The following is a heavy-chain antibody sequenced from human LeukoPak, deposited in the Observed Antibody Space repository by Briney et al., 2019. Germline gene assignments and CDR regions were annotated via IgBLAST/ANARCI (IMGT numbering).Heavy chain of an antibody. Sequence: TWGSLRLSCAASGFTFSSYAMSWVRQAPGKGLEWVSAISGSVGSTYYADSVKGRFTISRDNSKNTLYLQMNSLRAEDTAVYYCAKPSNEIWFGEYYFDYWGQGTLVTVSS. CDR3: AKPSNEIWFGEYYFDY. CDR2: ISGSVGST. J-gene: IGHJ4*02. V-gene: IGHV3-23*01. D-gene: IGHD3-10*01. CDR1: GFTFSSYA.